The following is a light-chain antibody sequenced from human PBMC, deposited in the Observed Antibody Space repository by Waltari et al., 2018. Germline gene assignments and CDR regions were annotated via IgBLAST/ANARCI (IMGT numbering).Light chain of an antibody. CDR1: QSIGRY. J-gene: IGKJ1*01. CDR2: GAS. Sequence: EIVLTQSPGTLSLSPGERATLSCRASQSIGRYLVWYQQKPGQAPRLLIYGASSRAAGIPDRFSGNGSGTDFSLTISRLEPEDFAVYYCQNHERLPAVFGQGTKVEIK. CDR3: QNHERLPAV. V-gene: IGKV3-20*01.